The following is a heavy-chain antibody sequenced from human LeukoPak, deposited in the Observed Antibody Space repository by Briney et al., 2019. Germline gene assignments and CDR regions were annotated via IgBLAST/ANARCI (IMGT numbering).Heavy chain of an antibody. CDR1: GGSISSYY. V-gene: IGHV4-59*01. CDR3: ARDSSIWYRGAFDY. J-gene: IGHJ4*02. D-gene: IGHD6-13*01. Sequence: SETLSLTCTVPGGSISSYYWSWIRQPPGKGLEWIGYISYTGSTNYNPSLKSRVTISGDTSKNQFSLKLTSVTAADTAVYYCARDSSIWYRGAFDYWGQGTLVTVSS. CDR2: ISYTGST.